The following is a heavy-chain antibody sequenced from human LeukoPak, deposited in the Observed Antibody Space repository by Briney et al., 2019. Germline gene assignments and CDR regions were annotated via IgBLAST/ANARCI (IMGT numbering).Heavy chain of an antibody. V-gene: IGHV3-53*01. J-gene: IGHJ4*02. CDR1: GFTVSSNY. D-gene: IGHD4-17*01. Sequence: GGSLRLSCAASGFTVSSNYMSWVRQAPGKGLEWVSVIYSGGSTYYADSVKGRFTISRDNSKNTLYLQMNSLRAEDTAVYYCARELMDYGDHGGWGQGTLVTVSS. CDR2: IYSGGST. CDR3: ARELMDYGDHGG.